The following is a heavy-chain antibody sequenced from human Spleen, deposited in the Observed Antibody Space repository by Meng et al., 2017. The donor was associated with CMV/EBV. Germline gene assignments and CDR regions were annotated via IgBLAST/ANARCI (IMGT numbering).Heavy chain of an antibody. Sequence: ASVKVSCKASGYTFVTYGINWMRQAPGQGLEWMGWISVYNGNTNYAQRFQDRVTMTTDTSTSTAYMDLRSLRSDDTAVYYCARDQVEYVVAVPDGFDIWGRGTMVTVSS. V-gene: IGHV1-18*01. CDR1: GYTFVTYG. CDR3: ARDQVEYVVAVPDGFDI. D-gene: IGHD2/OR15-2a*01. J-gene: IGHJ3*02. CDR2: ISVYNGNT.